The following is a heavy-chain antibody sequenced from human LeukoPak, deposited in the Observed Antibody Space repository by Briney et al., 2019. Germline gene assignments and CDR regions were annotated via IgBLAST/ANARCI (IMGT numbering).Heavy chain of an antibody. CDR3: ARALDYARAFDI. V-gene: IGHV3-21*01. D-gene: IGHD3/OR15-3a*01. Sequence: SGGSLRLSCAASGFTFSSYSMTWVRQAPGKGLEWVSSISSSSSYIYYADSVKGRFTISRDNAKNSLYLQMNSLRAEDTAVYYCARALDYARAFDIWGQGTMVTVSS. J-gene: IGHJ3*02. CDR2: ISSSSSYI. CDR1: GFTFSSYS.